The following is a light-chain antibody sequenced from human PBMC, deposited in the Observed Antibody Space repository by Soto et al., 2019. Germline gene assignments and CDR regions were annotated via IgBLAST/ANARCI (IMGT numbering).Light chain of an antibody. CDR1: KDINKK. CDR3: QQYESLPLT. V-gene: IGKV1-33*01. J-gene: IGKJ5*01. CDR2: DAS. Sequence: IQMTQSPSSQSASVGERVTITCLASKDINKKLIWYQHKPGKAPKLLIYDASDLETGVPSRFSGSGSGTGFTFTISSLQPEDFATYYCQQYESLPLTFGQGTRLEIK.